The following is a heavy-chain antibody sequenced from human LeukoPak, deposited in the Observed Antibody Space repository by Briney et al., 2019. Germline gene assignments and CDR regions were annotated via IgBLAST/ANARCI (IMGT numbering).Heavy chain of an antibody. CDR3: AKGTDYGDYPDY. Sequence: GGSLRLSCAASGFTFSSYAMSWVRRAPGKGLEWVSAISGSGGSTYYADSVKGRFTISRDNSKNTLYLQMNSLRAEDTAVYYCAKGTDYGDYPDYWGQGTLVTVSS. CDR1: GFTFSSYA. D-gene: IGHD4-17*01. CDR2: ISGSGGST. V-gene: IGHV3-23*01. J-gene: IGHJ4*02.